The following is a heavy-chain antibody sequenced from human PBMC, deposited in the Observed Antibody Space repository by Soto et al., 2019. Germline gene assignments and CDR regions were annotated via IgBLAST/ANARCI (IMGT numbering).Heavy chain of an antibody. V-gene: IGHV5-51*01. Sequence: GESLKISCKGSGYSFTSNWIGWVRQMPGKGLEWMGIIYPGDSDTRYSPPFQGQVTISADKSISTAYLQWSRLKASDSAMYYCARMDSSALGIDYWGQGTLVTVSS. CDR3: ARMDSSALGIDY. CDR1: GYSFTSNW. CDR2: IYPGDSDT. J-gene: IGHJ4*02. D-gene: IGHD3-22*01.